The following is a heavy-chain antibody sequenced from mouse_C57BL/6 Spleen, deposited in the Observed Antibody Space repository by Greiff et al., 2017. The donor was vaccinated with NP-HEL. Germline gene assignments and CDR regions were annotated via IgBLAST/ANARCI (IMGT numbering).Heavy chain of an antibody. CDR2: IDPENGNT. J-gene: IGHJ4*01. Sequence: EVQLQQSGAELVRPGASVKLSCTASGFNIKDDYMHWVKQRPEQGLEWIGWIDPENGNTEYASKFQGKATITADTSSNTAYLQLSSLTSEDTVVYYCTKAYYSNAMDYWGQGTSVTVSS. CDR1: GFNIKDDY. D-gene: IGHD2-5*01. V-gene: IGHV14-4*01. CDR3: TKAYYSNAMDY.